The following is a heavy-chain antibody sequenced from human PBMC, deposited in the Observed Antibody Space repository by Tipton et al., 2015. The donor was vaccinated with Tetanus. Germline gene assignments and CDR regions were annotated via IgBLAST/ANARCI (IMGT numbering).Heavy chain of an antibody. CDR2: IIPIFGTA. CDR1: GGTFSSYA. D-gene: IGHD3-22*01. J-gene: IGHJ6*02. CDR3: ARGGDYYDSSGYPYYYYYGVDV. Sequence: QVQLVQSGAEVKKPGSSVKVSCKASGGTFSSYAISWVRQAPGQGLEWMGGIIPIFGTANYAQKFQGRVTITADESTSTAYMELSSLRSEDTAVYYCARGGDYYDSSGYPYYYYYGVDVWGQGTTVTVSS. V-gene: IGHV1-69*01.